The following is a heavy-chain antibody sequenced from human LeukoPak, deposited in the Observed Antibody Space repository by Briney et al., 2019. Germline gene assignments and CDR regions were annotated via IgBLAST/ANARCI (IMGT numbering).Heavy chain of an antibody. Sequence: SETLSLTCAVYGGSFSGYYWSWIRQPPGKGLEWIGYIYYSGSTNYNPSLKSRVTISVDTSKNQFSLKLSSVTAADTAVYYCARDAFSGSYSHWFDPWGQGTLVTVSS. V-gene: IGHV4-59*01. J-gene: IGHJ5*02. CDR2: IYYSGST. D-gene: IGHD1-26*01. CDR3: ARDAFSGSYSHWFDP. CDR1: GGSFSGYY.